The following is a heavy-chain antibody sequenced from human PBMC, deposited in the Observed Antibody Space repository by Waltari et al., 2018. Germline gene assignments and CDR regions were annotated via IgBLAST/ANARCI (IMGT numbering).Heavy chain of an antibody. D-gene: IGHD2-8*01. CDR2: ITHRGST. J-gene: IGHJ1*01. Sequence: QVQLQQWGAGLLKPSETLSLTCAVYGGSFSGYYWSWIRHPPGKGLEWIGEITHRGSTNYNPSHKRRVTIALDTTKNQFSLKLSSVTAADTAGYYGARGIMKRFEHWGQGTLVTVSS. CDR1: GGSFSGYY. CDR3: ARGIMKRFEH. V-gene: IGHV4-34*01.